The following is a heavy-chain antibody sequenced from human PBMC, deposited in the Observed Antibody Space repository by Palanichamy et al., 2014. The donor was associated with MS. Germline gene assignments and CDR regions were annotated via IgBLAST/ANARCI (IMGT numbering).Heavy chain of an antibody. V-gene: IGHV4-34*02. CDR3: ARADSSGWEPWND. Sequence: QVQLQQWGAGLLKPSETLSLTLRCLWWVLSVVTTGVGIRQPPGKGLEWIGDVNPSGSTNYNPSLKSRVIISVDASQNQFSLRVISVTAADTAVYYCARADSSGWEPWNDWGQGTLVTVSS. CDR1: WVLSVVTT. J-gene: IGHJ4*02. CDR2: VNPSGST. D-gene: IGHD6-19*01.